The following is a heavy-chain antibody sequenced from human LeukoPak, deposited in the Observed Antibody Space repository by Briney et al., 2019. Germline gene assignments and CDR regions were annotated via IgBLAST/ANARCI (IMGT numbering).Heavy chain of an antibody. CDR3: ASITMVRGVIIHPNWFDP. Sequence: SETLSLTCAVDGGSFSGYYWSWIRQPPGKGLEWIGEINHSGSTNYNPSLKSRVTISVDTSKNQFSLKLSSVTAADTAVYYCASITMVRGVIIHPNWFDPWGQGTLVTVSS. V-gene: IGHV4-34*01. CDR1: GGSFSGYY. CDR2: INHSGST. D-gene: IGHD3-10*01. J-gene: IGHJ5*02.